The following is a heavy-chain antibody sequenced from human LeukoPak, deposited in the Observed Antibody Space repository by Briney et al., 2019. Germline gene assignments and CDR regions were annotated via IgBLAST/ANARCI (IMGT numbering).Heavy chain of an antibody. D-gene: IGHD5-18*01. CDR1: GYTFTGYY. Sequence: ASVKVSCKASGYTFTGYYMHWVRQAPGQGLEWMGWINPNSGGTNYAQKFQGRVTMTRDTSISTAYMELRRLRSDDTAVYYCARGRDSYGLFYYYMDVWGKGTTVTVSS. J-gene: IGHJ6*03. CDR2: INPNSGGT. CDR3: ARGRDSYGLFYYYMDV. V-gene: IGHV1-2*02.